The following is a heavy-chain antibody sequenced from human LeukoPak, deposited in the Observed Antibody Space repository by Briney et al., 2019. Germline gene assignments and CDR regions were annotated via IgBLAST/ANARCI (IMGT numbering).Heavy chain of an antibody. V-gene: IGHV4-59*01. CDR3: AANTYYDSSGYYYGDY. CDR2: IYYSGNT. CDR1: GGFISSYY. Sequence: SEPLSLTCTVSGGFISSYYGSWIRQPPGKGLEWIGYIYYSGNTKYNPSLKSRVTISVDTSKDQFSLKLSSVNAADTAVYYCAANTYYDSSGYYYGDYWGQGTLVTVSS. D-gene: IGHD3-22*01. J-gene: IGHJ4*02.